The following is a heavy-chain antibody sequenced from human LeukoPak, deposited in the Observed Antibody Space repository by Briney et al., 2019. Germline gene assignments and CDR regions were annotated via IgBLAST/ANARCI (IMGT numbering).Heavy chain of an antibody. D-gene: IGHD1-26*01. J-gene: IGHJ4*02. CDR1: GFTFSSYS. CDR2: INSDGSSR. Sequence: GGYLRLSCAASGFTFSSYSMNWVRQAPGKGLVWVSRINSDGSSRSYADSVKGRFTISRDNAKNTLYLQMNSLRAEDTAVYYCARGWEGYFDYWGQGTLVTVSS. CDR3: ARGWEGYFDY. V-gene: IGHV3-74*01.